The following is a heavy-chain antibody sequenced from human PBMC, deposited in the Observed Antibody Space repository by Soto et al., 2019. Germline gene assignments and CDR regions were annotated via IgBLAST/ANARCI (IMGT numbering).Heavy chain of an antibody. V-gene: IGHV3-23*01. Sequence: EVQLLESGGGLVQPGGSLRLSCAASGFTFSSYAMSWVRQAPGKGLEWVSAISGSGGSTYYADSVKGRSTISRDNSKNTLYLQMNRLRAEDTDVYYCAKSSSGRDAFDIWGQGTMVTVSS. CDR3: AKSSSGRDAFDI. CDR2: ISGSGGST. CDR1: GFTFSSYA. D-gene: IGHD3-3*01. J-gene: IGHJ3*02.